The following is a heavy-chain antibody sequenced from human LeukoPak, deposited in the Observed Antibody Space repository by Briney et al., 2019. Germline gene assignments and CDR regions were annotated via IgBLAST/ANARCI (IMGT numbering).Heavy chain of an antibody. CDR1: GGSISSGSYY. Sequence: SQTLSLTCTVSGGSISSGSYYWSWIRQSPGKGLEWIGYIYYTGTSYNPSLKSRVTISADTSKNQFSLKLISVTAADTAVYYCASRKLGNDYWGQGTLVTVSS. CDR2: IYYTGT. D-gene: IGHD7-27*01. J-gene: IGHJ4*02. CDR3: ASRKLGNDY. V-gene: IGHV4-61*01.